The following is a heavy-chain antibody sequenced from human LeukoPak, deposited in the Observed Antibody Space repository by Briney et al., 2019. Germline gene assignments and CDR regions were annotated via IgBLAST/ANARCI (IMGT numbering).Heavy chain of an antibody. CDR3: ARESYYYESSGYYPYYFDY. CDR1: GGSISSYY. D-gene: IGHD3-22*01. J-gene: IGHJ4*02. V-gene: IGHV4-59*01. Sequence: SETLSLTCTVSGGSISSYYWSWIRQPPGKGLEWIGYIYYSGSTNYNPSLKSRVTISVDTSESHFPLKLSSVTAADTAVYYCARESYYYESSGYYPYYFDYWGQGILVTVSP. CDR2: IYYSGST.